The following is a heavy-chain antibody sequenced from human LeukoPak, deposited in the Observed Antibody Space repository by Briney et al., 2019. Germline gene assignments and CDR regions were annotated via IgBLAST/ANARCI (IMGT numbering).Heavy chain of an antibody. Sequence: GGSLRHSCSASGFTFSDYYMSWIRQAPGKGLEWVSYISSSGSTIYYADSVKGRFTISRDNAKNSLYLQMNSLRAEDTAVYYCARNPRGERTSDYWGQGTLVTVSS. CDR1: GFTFSDYY. D-gene: IGHD3-10*01. J-gene: IGHJ4*02. V-gene: IGHV3-11*01. CDR2: ISSSGSTI. CDR3: ARNPRGERTSDY.